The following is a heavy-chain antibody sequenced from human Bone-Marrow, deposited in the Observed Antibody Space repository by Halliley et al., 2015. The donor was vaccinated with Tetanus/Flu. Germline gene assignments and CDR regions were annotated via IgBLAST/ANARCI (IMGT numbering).Heavy chain of an antibody. CDR1: GFTFSRYT. Sequence: SLRLSCAASGFTFSRYTMNWVRQAPGKGLEWVSSISSTSTFIYYSDSLKGRFTISRDNAENSLHLQMNSLRVEDTAVYFCARDAREGDYPRYYYPGMDVWGQGTTVTVSS. D-gene: IGHD4-17*01. J-gene: IGHJ6*02. CDR2: ISSTSTFI. V-gene: IGHV3-21*01. CDR3: ARDAREGDYPRYYYPGMDV.